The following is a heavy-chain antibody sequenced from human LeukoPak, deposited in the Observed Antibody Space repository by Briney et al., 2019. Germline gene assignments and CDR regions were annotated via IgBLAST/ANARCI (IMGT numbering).Heavy chain of an antibody. D-gene: IGHD1-26*01. V-gene: IGHV3-48*01. CDR3: ARDRIKSGSYYFDY. Sequence: GGSLRLSCTASAFTFSDYSMNWVRRAPGKGLEWVSYISGRSSTIYYADSVKGRFTISRDNAKNSMYLQMNSLRAEDTAVYYCARDRIKSGSYYFDYWGQGTLVTVSS. J-gene: IGHJ4*02. CDR2: ISGRSSTI. CDR1: AFTFSDYS.